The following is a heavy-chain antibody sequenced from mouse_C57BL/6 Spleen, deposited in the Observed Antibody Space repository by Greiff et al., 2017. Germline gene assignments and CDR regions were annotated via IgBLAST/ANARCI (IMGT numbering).Heavy chain of an antibody. V-gene: IGHV1-18*01. Sequence: EVKLMESGPELVKPGASVKIPCKASGYTFTDYNMDWVKQSHGKSLEWIGDINPNNGGTIYNQKFKGKATLTVDKSSSTAYMELRSLTSEDTAVYYCARPSYGSSHWYFDVWGTGTTVTVSS. CDR2: INPNNGGT. D-gene: IGHD1-1*01. CDR3: ARPSYGSSHWYFDV. J-gene: IGHJ1*03. CDR1: GYTFTDYN.